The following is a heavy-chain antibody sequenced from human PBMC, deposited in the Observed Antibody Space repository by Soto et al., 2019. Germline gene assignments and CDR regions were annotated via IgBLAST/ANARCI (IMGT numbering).Heavy chain of an antibody. D-gene: IGHD1-20*01. CDR1: GFTFSNYG. V-gene: IGHV3-30*18. Sequence: QVQLVESGGGVVQPGRSLRLSCAASGFTFSNYGMHWVRQAPGKGLEWVAYITYDETTRFYADSVKGRFTVSRDNSKNTLYLQMNSLRGEDTAVYYCANGPYKTSPEYDYWGQGTLVTVSS. CDR3: ANGPYKTSPEYDY. CDR2: ITYDETTR. J-gene: IGHJ4*02.